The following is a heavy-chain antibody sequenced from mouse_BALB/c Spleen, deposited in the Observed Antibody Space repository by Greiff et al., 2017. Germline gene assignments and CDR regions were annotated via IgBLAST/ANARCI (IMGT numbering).Heavy chain of an antibody. CDR1: GFNINDTY. Sequence: VQLQQSGAELVKPGASVTLSCTASGFNINDTYMPWVKQRPEQGLEWIGRIDPANGNTKYDPKFQGKATITADTSSNTAYLQLSSLTSEDTAVYYCARDREAMDYWGQGTSVTVSS. CDR3: ARDREAMDY. CDR2: IDPANGNT. J-gene: IGHJ4*01. V-gene: IGHV14-3*02.